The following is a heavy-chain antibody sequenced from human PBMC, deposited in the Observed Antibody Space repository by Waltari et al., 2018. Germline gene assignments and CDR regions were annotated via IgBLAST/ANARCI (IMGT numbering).Heavy chain of an antibody. D-gene: IGHD3-22*01. CDR2: IIPILGIA. CDR1: GGTCSSYA. Sequence: QVQLVQSGAEVKKPGSSVKVSCKASGGTCSSYAISWVRPAPGQGLEWMGRIIPILGIANYAQKFQGRVTITADKSTSTAYMELSSLRSEDTAVYYCARTPYYYDSSASEEWGQGTLVTVSS. V-gene: IGHV1-69*04. CDR3: ARTPYYYDSSASEE. J-gene: IGHJ4*02.